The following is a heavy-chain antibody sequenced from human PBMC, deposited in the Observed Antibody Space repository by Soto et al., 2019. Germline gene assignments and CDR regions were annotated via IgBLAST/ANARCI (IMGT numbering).Heavy chain of an antibody. D-gene: IGHD3-10*01. V-gene: IGHV3-66*01. Sequence: GGSLRLSCAASGFTVRTYYMSWVRQAPGKGLEWVSVIYGADSTYYADSVKGRFNISRDNSKNTLYLQMNSLRAEDTAVYYCARVHSFGGFVDYWGQGTLVTVSS. J-gene: IGHJ4*02. CDR2: IYGADST. CDR3: ARVHSFGGFVDY. CDR1: GFTVRTYY.